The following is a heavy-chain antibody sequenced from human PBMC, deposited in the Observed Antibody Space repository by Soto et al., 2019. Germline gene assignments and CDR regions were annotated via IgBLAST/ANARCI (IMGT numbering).Heavy chain of an antibody. D-gene: IGHD5-18*01. CDR2: IYHSGST. J-gene: IGHJ4*02. CDR3: ARSRYSYGRYGIDY. V-gene: IGHV4-4*02. Sequence: PSETLSLTCAVSSGSISSSNWWSWVRQPPGKGLEWIGEIYHSGSTNYNPSLKSRVTISVDKSKNQFSLKLSSVTAADTAVYYCARSRYSYGRYGIDYWGQGTLVTVSS. CDR1: SGSISSSNW.